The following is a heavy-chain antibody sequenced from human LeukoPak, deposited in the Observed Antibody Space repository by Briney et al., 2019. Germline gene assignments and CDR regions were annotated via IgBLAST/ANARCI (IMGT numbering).Heavy chain of an antibody. CDR3: AREEYSSSSGGFAP. J-gene: IGHJ5*02. Sequence: SETLSLTCTVSGGSISSYYWSWIRQPPGKGLEWIGYIYYSGSTNYNPSLKSRVTISVDTSKNQFSLKLSSVTAADTAVYYCAREEYSSSSGGFAPWGQGTLVTVSS. CDR2: IYYSGST. V-gene: IGHV4-59*01. CDR1: GGSISSYY. D-gene: IGHD6-6*01.